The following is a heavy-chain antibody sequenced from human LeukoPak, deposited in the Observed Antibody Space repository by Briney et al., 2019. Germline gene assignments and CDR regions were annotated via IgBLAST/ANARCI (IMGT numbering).Heavy chain of an antibody. CDR1: GFTFSDYW. CDR2: IKQDGNEK. Sequence: PGGSLRLSCVASGFTFSDYWMTWVRQAPGTGLEWVANIKQDGNEKYYVDSVKGRFTISRDNAKNSLHLQMDNLRAEDTAVYYCARPKNRENYWRAFDTWGQGTMVTVSS. V-gene: IGHV3-7*03. CDR3: ARPKNRENYWRAFDT. J-gene: IGHJ3*02. D-gene: IGHD1-7*01.